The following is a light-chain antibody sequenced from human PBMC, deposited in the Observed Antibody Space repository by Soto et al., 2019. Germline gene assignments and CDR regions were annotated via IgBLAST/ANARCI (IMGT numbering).Light chain of an antibody. CDR1: QGISSY. V-gene: IGKV1-9*01. CDR3: QQLNSYPLT. Sequence: EIQVTQSPSFLSASVGDRVTITCRASQGISSYLAWYQQKPGKAPKLLIYAASTLQSGVPSRFSGSGSGTEFTLTISSLQPEDFATYYCQQLNSYPLTFGQGTKAAIK. J-gene: IGKJ1*01. CDR2: AAS.